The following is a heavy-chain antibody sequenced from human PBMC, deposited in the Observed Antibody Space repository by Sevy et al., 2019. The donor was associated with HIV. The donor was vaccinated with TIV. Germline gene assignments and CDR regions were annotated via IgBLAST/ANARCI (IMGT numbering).Heavy chain of an antibody. V-gene: IGHV3-21*01. CDR2: ISSSSSYI. D-gene: IGHD2-15*01. CDR1: GFTFSSYS. J-gene: IGHJ4*02. CDR3: ARGLERYCSGGSCYFRPYFDY. Sequence: GRSLRLSCAASGFTFSSYSMNWVHQAPGKGLEWVSSISSSSSYIYYADSVKGRFTISRDNAKNSLYLQMNSLRAEDTAVYYCARGLERYCSGGSCYFRPYFDYWGQGTLVTVSS.